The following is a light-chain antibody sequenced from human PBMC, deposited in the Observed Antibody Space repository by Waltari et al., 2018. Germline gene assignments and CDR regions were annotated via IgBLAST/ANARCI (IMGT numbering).Light chain of an antibody. CDR2: GVS. CDR1: ETVPAGY. CDR3: QQYGSSPWT. V-gene: IGKV3-20*01. J-gene: IGKJ1*01. Sequence: IVLPQSPGTLSSSPGERATRSSRASETVPAGYLAWYQQKPGHSPRLLIYGVSIRPTDIPDRFSGSESETDFTLTVSRLEPEDFAVYYCQQYGSSPWTFGQGTRVEI.